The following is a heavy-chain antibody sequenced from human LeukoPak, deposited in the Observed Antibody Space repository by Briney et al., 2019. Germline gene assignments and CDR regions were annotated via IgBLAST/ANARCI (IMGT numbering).Heavy chain of an antibody. Sequence: PSETLSLTCTVSGGSISSYYRSWIRQPPGKGLEWIGYIYYSGSTNYNPSLKSRVTISVDTSKNQFSLKLSSVTAADTAVYYCARGVGMEPKPVDYWGQGTLVTVPS. J-gene: IGHJ4*02. V-gene: IGHV4-59*01. D-gene: IGHD1-14*01. CDR1: GGSISSYY. CDR3: ARGVGMEPKPVDY. CDR2: IYYSGST.